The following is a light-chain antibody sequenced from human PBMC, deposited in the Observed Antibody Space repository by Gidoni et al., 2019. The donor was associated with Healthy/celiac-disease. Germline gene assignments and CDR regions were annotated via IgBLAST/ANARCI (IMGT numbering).Light chain of an antibody. CDR2: GAS. Sequence: EIVMTQSPATLSVSPGARATLSCRASPSVSSNLAWYQQKPGQAPRLLIYGASTRATGIPARFSGSGSGTEFTLTISSLQSEDFAVYYCQQYNNWPLFTFGPGTKVDIK. CDR3: QQYNNWPLFT. J-gene: IGKJ3*01. V-gene: IGKV3-15*01. CDR1: PSVSSN.